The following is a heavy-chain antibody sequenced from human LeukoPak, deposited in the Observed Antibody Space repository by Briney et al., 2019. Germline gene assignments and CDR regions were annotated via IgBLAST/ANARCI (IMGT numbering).Heavy chain of an antibody. CDR1: GFTFSNHG. CDR3: ARNYGDYVYTLGY. V-gene: IGHV3-23*01. D-gene: IGHD4-17*01. CDR2: ISPSGDIT. Sequence: GGTLRLSCAASGFTFSNHGMNWVRQAPGKGLEWVSGISPSGDITYYAESVKGRFTISRDNSKNTVFLQMNSLRAEDTAVYYCARNYGDYVYTLGYWGQGTLVTVSS. J-gene: IGHJ4*02.